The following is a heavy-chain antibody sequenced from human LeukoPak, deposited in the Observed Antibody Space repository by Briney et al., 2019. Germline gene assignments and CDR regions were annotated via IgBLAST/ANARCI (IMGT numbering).Heavy chain of an antibody. CDR1: GGSVSGYH. CDR3: ARPKEGYKDGPHWAFDT. V-gene: IGHV4-34*01. Sequence: SETLSLTCAVYGGSVSGYHWSWIRQSPGKGLEWIGEINQSGNSNYNPSLKSRVTISVDTSKSQFSLKVRSVTAADTAVYYCARPKEGYKDGPHWAFDTWGQGTMVTVSS. J-gene: IGHJ3*02. CDR2: INQSGNS. D-gene: IGHD5-24*01.